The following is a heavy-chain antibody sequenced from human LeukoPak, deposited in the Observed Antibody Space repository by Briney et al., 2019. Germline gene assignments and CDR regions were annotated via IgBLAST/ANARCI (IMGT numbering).Heavy chain of an antibody. CDR3: ASRPRYSGYDYGFFFDY. J-gene: IGHJ4*02. CDR1: GGSFSGYY. CDR2: INHSGST. V-gene: IGHV4-34*01. Sequence: SETLSLTCAVYGGSFSGYYWSWIRQPPGKGLEWIGEINHSGSTNYNPSLKSRVTISVDTSKNQFSLKLSSVPAADTAVYYCASRPRYSGYDYGFFFDYWGQGTLVTVSS. D-gene: IGHD5-12*01.